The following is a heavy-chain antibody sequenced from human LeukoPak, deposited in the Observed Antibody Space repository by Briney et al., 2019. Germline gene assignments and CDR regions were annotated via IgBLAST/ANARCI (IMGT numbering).Heavy chain of an antibody. D-gene: IGHD4-11*01. V-gene: IGHV3-23*01. CDR2: ISGSGDRT. CDR3: AKDRNYHWFDP. CDR1: GFTFSSYA. J-gene: IGHJ5*02. Sequence: GGSLRLSCAASGFTFSSYAMSWVRQAPGKGLEWVSAISGSGDRTYYADSVKGRFTISRDNSKNTLYLQMNSLRAEDTAVYYCAKDRNYHWFDPWGQGTLVIVSS.